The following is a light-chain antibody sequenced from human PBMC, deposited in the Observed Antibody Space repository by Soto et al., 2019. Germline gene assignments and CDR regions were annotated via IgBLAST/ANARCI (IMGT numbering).Light chain of an antibody. CDR3: QQYNSYSGT. V-gene: IGKV1-5*03. Sequence: DIPMTQSPSTLSASVGDRVTITCRASQSISSWLAWYQQKPGEAPKLLIYKASSLESGVPSRFSGSGSGTEFALTISSLQPDDFATYYCQQYNSYSGTFGQGTKVDIK. CDR2: KAS. J-gene: IGKJ1*01. CDR1: QSISSW.